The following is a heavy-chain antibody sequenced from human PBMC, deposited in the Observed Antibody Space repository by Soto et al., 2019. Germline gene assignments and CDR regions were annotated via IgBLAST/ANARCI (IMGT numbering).Heavy chain of an antibody. Sequence: SETLSLTCTVSGGSISSYYWSWIRQPPGKGLEWIGYIYYSGSTNYNPSLKSRVTISVDTSKNQFSLKLSSVTAADTAVYYCARDSRSYYDFWSGSGWFDPWGQGTLVTVSS. V-gene: IGHV4-59*01. J-gene: IGHJ5*02. CDR1: GGSISSYY. CDR2: IYYSGST. D-gene: IGHD3-3*01. CDR3: ARDSRSYYDFWSGSGWFDP.